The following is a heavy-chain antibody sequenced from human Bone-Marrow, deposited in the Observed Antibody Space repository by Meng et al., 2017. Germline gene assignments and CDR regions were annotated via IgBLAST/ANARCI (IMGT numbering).Heavy chain of an antibody. CDR1: GFTFSSYA. Sequence: GGSLRLSCAVSGFTFSSYAMTWVRQAPGKGLEWVANIKQDGSEKYYVDSVKGRFTISRDNAKNSLYLQMNSLRAEDTAVYYCARDLGPWGYWGQGTLVTVSS. J-gene: IGHJ4*02. V-gene: IGHV3-7*01. CDR2: IKQDGSEK. D-gene: IGHD1-26*01. CDR3: ARDLGPWGY.